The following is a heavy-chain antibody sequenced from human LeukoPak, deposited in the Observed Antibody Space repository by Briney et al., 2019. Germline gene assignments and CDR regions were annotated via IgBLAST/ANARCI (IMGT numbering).Heavy chain of an antibody. CDR1: GYTFTSYY. CDR2: INPSGGST. V-gene: IGHV1-46*01. Sequence: GASVKVSCKASGYTFTSYYMHWVRQAPGQGLEWMGIINPSGGSTSYAQKFQGRVTMTRDTSTSTVYMELSSLRSEDTAVYYCARTVYYCSSTSCYSHRDWFDPWGQGTLVTVSS. D-gene: IGHD2-2*02. J-gene: IGHJ5*02. CDR3: ARTVYYCSSTSCYSHRDWFDP.